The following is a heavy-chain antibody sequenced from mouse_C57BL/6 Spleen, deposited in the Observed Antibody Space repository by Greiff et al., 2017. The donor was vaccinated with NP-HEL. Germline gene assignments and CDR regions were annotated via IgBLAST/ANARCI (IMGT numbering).Heavy chain of an antibody. CDR2: INYDGSST. CDR1: GFTFSDYY. D-gene: IGHD2-5*01. Sequence: EVQVVESEAGLVQPGSSMKLSCTASGFTFSDYYMAWVRQVPEKGLEWVANINYDGSSTNYLDSLKSRFSMSRDNAKNILDLQMSSLKSEDTATYYCASYSNFFAYWGQGTMVTVSA. CDR3: ASYSNFFAY. V-gene: IGHV5-16*01. J-gene: IGHJ3*01.